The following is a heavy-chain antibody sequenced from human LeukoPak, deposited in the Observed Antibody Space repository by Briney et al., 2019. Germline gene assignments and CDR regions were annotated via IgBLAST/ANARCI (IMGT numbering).Heavy chain of an antibody. D-gene: IGHD5-24*01. CDR2: FYHGGST. CDR3: ARDNSVRDEAWWFNP. Sequence: PSETLSLTCTVSGYSISTGYYWDWIRQPPGKGLEGIGTFYHGGSTYYNPSLKSRVTISVDTSKNQFSLNLTSVSAADTAVYYCARDNSVRDEAWWFNPWGQGTLVTVSS. J-gene: IGHJ5*02. V-gene: IGHV4-38-2*02. CDR1: GYSISTGYY.